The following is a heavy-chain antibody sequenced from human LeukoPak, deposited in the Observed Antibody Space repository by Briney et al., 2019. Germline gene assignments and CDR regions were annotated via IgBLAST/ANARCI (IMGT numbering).Heavy chain of an antibody. CDR1: GFTFSDYY. CDR3: ARALLRYFDDDAFDI. J-gene: IGHJ3*02. CDR2: ISSSGSTI. V-gene: IGHV3-11*04. Sequence: GGSLRLSCAASGFTFSDYYMSWIRQAPGKGLEWVSYISSSGSTIYYADSVKGRFTISRDNSKNTLYLQMNSLRAEDTAVYYCARALLRYFDDDAFDIWGQGTMVTVSS. D-gene: IGHD3-9*01.